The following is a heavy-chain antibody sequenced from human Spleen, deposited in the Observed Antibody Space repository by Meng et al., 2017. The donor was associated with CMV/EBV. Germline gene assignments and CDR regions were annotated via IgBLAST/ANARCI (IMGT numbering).Heavy chain of an antibody. CDR3: ARELSGAQEYAFDI. CDR1: GGSISSSSYY. V-gene: IGHV4-39*07. Sequence: GSLRLSCTVSGGSISSSSYYWGWIRQPPGKGLEWIGSIYYSGSTYYNPSLKSRVTISVDTSKNQFSLKLSSVTAADTAVYYCARELSGAQEYAFDIWGQGTMVTVSS. D-gene: IGHD4-17*01. CDR2: IYYSGST. J-gene: IGHJ3*02.